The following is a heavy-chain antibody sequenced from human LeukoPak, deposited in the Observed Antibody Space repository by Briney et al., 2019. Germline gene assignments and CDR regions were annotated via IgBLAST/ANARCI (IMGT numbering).Heavy chain of an antibody. CDR3: ARDLSGYDSRSFDY. V-gene: IGHV1-69*13. D-gene: IGHD5-12*01. CDR1: GGTFSSYA. J-gene: IGHJ4*02. CDR2: IIPIFGTA. Sequence: SVKVSCKASGGTFSSYAISWVRQAPGQGLEWTGGIIPIFGTANYAQKFQGRVTITADESTSTAYMELSSLRSEDTAVYYCARDLSGYDSRSFDYWGQGTLVTVSS.